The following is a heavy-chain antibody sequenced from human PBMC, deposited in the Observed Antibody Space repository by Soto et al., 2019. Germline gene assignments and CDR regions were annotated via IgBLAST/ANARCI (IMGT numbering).Heavy chain of an antibody. D-gene: IGHD1-26*01. CDR3: ARRGSGSYYDY. Sequence: EVQLLESGGGLVQPGGSLRLSCAASGFTFSSYAMRWVRQAPGKGLEWVSAISGSGGSTYYADSVKGRFTISRDNSKNTVYLQMNSLRAEDTAVYYCARRGSGSYYDYWDQGTLVTVSS. J-gene: IGHJ4*02. V-gene: IGHV3-23*01. CDR1: GFTFSSYA. CDR2: ISGSGGST.